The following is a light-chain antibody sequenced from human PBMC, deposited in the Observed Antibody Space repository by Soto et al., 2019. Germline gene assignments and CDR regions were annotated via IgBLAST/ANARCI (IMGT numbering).Light chain of an antibody. CDR2: DVS. J-gene: IGLJ3*02. CDR1: SSDVGGYNY. CDR3: CSYAGSYTWV. Sequence: QSALTQPRSVSGSPGQSVTISCTGTSSDVGGYNYVSWYQLHPGTAPKLMIYDVSKRPSGVPDRFSGSNSGNTSSLTISGLQAEDEADYYCCSYAGSYTWVFGGGTKVTVL. V-gene: IGLV2-11*01.